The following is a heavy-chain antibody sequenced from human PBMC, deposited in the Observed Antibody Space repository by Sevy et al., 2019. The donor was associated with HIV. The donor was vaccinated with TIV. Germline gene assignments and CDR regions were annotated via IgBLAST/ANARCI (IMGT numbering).Heavy chain of an antibody. CDR1: GYTFTSYR. V-gene: IGHV1-18*01. J-gene: IGHJ4*02. D-gene: IGHD2-15*01. Sequence: ASVKVSCHTSGYTFTSYRISWVRQAPGQGLEWMGWISAHNGDTDYVRNFQGRVTMITETSTSTAYMELRSLRSDETAVYYCARAYCRGGRCYSLAYWGQGTLVTVSS. CDR2: ISAHNGDT. CDR3: ARAYCRGGRCYSLAY.